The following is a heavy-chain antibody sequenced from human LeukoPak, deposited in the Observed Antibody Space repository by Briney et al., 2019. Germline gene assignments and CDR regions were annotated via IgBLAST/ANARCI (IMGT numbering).Heavy chain of an antibody. CDR2: VFYSGRT. CDR1: GGSISSGDSY. CDR3: AREKEWLRFRGFDS. D-gene: IGHD6-19*01. J-gene: IGHJ4*02. Sequence: SQTLSLTCTVSGGSISSGDSYWTWIRQHPGKGLEWIGKVFYSGRTYYNPSLESRVSISVDPSNQQFSLRLNSVTAAVTAVYYCAREKEWLRFRGFDSWGQGTLVTVSS. V-gene: IGHV4-31*03.